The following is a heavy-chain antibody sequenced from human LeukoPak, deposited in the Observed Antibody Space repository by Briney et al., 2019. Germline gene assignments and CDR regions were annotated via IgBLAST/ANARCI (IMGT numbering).Heavy chain of an antibody. V-gene: IGHV4-34*01. CDR1: GGSFSGYY. CDR2: INHSGST. Sequence: PSETLSLTCAVYGGSFSGYYWSWIRQPPGKGLEWIGEINHSGSTNYNPSLKSRVTISVDTSKNQFSLKLSSVTAADTAVYYCARGRDGYKKFDYWAQGTPVTVSS. D-gene: IGHD5-24*01. J-gene: IGHJ4*02. CDR3: ARGRDGYKKFDY.